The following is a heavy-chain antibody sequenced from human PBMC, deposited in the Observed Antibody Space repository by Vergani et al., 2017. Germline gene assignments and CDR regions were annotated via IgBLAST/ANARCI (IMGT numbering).Heavy chain of an antibody. V-gene: IGHV3-66*02. D-gene: IGHD1-26*01. J-gene: IGHJ6*02. CDR3: AREPSIVGATPGYYYYYGMDV. CDR1: GFTVSSNY. CDR2: IYSGGST. Sequence: EVQLVESGGVVVQPGGSLRLSCAASGFTVSSNYMSWVRQAPGKGLEWVSVIYSGGSTYYADSVKGRFTISRDNSKSTLYLQMNSLRAEDTAVYYCAREPSIVGATPGYYYYYGMDVWGQGTTVTVSS.